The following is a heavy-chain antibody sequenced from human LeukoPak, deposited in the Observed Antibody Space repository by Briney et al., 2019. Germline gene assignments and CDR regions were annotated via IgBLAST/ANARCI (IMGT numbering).Heavy chain of an antibody. CDR1: GGSISTYY. D-gene: IGHD1-1*01. CDR3: ARHPNTSSNWDLDY. J-gene: IGHJ4*02. CDR2: IYYSGSA. V-gene: IGHV4-59*08. Sequence: SETLSLTCTVSGGSISTYYWSWIRQPPGTGLEWIGYIYYSGSATYNPSLKSRVTISVDTSKNQFSLRLSSVTAADTAVYFCARHPNTSSNWDLDYWGQGTLVTVSS.